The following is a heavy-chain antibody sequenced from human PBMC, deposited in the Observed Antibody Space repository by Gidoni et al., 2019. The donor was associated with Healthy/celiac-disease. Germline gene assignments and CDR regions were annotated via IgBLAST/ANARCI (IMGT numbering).Heavy chain of an antibody. J-gene: IGHJ2*01. D-gene: IGHD4-4*01. CDR1: GFTVSSNY. V-gene: IGHV3-53*01. CDR3: ARDGLQTNWYFDL. Sequence: EVQLVESGGGLIQPGGSLRLSCAASGFTVSSNYRSWVRQAPWKGLEWVAVIYSGGSTYYADSVKGRLTISRDNSKNTLYLQMNSLRAEDTAVYYCARDGLQTNWYFDLWGRGTLVTVSS. CDR2: IYSGGST.